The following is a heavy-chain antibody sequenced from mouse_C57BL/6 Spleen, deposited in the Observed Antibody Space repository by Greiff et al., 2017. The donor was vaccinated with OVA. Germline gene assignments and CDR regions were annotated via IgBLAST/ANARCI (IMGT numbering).Heavy chain of an antibody. D-gene: IGHD1-1*01. J-gene: IGHJ3*01. CDR2: IHPNSGST. CDR3: APFITTVPFAY. CDR1: GYTFTSYW. Sequence: QVQLKESGAELVKPGASVKLSCKASGYTFTSYWMHWVKQRPGQGLEWIGMIHPNSGSTNYNEKFKSKATLTVDKSSSTAYMQLSSLTSEDSAVYYCAPFITTVPFAYWGQGTLVTVSA. V-gene: IGHV1-64*01.